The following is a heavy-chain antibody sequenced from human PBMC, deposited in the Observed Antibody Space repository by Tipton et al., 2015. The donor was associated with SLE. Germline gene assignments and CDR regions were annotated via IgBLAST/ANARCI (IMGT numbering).Heavy chain of an antibody. J-gene: IGHJ2*01. D-gene: IGHD2-15*01. CDR1: GGSISGYY. CDR2: IHYRGST. Sequence: LRLSCTVSGGSISGYYWSWVRQPPGQGLEWIGYIHYRGSTNYNPSLKSRVTISLDTSENQFSLKLSSVTAADTAVYYCARDRYCGAGSCFDWYFDLWGRGTLVTFSS. V-gene: IGHV4-59*01. CDR3: ARDRYCGAGSCFDWYFDL.